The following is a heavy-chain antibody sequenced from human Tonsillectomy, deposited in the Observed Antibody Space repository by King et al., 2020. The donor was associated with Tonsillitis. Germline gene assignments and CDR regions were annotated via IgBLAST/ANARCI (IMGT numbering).Heavy chain of an antibody. Sequence: VQLVESGGGVVQPGRSLRLSCAASGFTFSSYAMHWVRQAPGKGLEWVAVISYDGSNKYYADSVKGRFTISRDNSKNTLYLQMNSLRAEDTAVYYCARDPSVDTAMALSPWYWGQGTLVTVSS. D-gene: IGHD5-18*01. V-gene: IGHV3-30-3*01. CDR3: ARDPSVDTAMALSPWY. CDR1: GFTFSSYA. J-gene: IGHJ4*02. CDR2: ISYDGSNK.